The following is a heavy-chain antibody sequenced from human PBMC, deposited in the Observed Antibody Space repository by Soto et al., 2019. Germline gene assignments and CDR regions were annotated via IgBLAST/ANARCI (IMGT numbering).Heavy chain of an antibody. CDR1: GDSINSRSDY. D-gene: IGHD3-10*01. Sequence: QVQLQESGPGLVKPSQTLSLTCIVSGDSINSRSDYWTWVRQYPGEGLEWIGYFFDSGTAHYNPSLTSRVTISVDTSKNHFSLNLTSVTAADTAVYFCALTSVGFGELTSWGHGNLVVVSS. J-gene: IGHJ4*01. V-gene: IGHV4-31*03. CDR3: ALTSVGFGELTS. CDR2: FFDSGTA.